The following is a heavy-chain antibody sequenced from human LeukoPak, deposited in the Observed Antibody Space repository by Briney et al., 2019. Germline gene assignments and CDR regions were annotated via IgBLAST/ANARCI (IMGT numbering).Heavy chain of an antibody. V-gene: IGHV4-59*01. CDR2: IYYSGST. Sequence: PSETLSLTCTVSGGSISSYYWSWIRQPPGKGLEWIGYIYYSGSTNYNPSLKSRVTISVDTSKNQFSLKLSSVTAADTAVYYCARTTNDFWSGYYFDYWGQGTLVTVSS. CDR3: ARTTNDFWSGYYFDY. CDR1: GGSISSYY. D-gene: IGHD3-3*01. J-gene: IGHJ4*02.